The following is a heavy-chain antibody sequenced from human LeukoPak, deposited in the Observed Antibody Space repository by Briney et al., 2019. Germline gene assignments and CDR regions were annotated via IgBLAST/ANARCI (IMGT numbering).Heavy chain of an antibody. J-gene: IGHJ4*02. D-gene: IGHD6-19*01. CDR2: IYYSGST. CDR1: GGSISNYY. Sequence: PSETLSLTCTVSGGSISNYYWSWIRQPPGKGLEWIGYIYYSGSTNYNPSLKSRVTISVDTSKNQFSLKLSSVTAADTAVYYCARVDDSSGPGDYWGQGTLVTVSS. V-gene: IGHV4-59*01. CDR3: ARVDDSSGPGDY.